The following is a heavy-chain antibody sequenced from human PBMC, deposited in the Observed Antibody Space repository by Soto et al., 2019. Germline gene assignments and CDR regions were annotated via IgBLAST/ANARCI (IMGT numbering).Heavy chain of an antibody. CDR3: AKDGYYDFWSGYYDLKNY. V-gene: IGHV3-23*01. D-gene: IGHD3-3*01. CDR1: GFTFSSYA. CDR2: ISGSGGST. J-gene: IGHJ4*02. Sequence: EVQLLESGGGLVQPGGSLRLSCAASGFTFSSYAMSWVRQAPGKGLEWVSAISGSGGSTYYADSVKGRFTISRDNSKNTLYLQMNRLRAEDTAVYYCAKDGYYDFWSGYYDLKNYWGQGTLVTVSS.